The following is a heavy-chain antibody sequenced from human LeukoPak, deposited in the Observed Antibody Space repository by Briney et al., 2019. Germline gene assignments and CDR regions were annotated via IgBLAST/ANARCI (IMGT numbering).Heavy chain of an antibody. Sequence: GGSLEISCKGSGYSFTSYWIGWVRQVPGKGLEWMGIIYPGDSDTRYSPSFQGQVTISADKFISTAYLQWSSLKASDTAMYYCARHVVGADAFDIWGQGTMVTVSS. CDR2: IYPGDSDT. CDR1: GYSFTSYW. D-gene: IGHD1-26*01. CDR3: ARHVVGADAFDI. V-gene: IGHV5-51*01. J-gene: IGHJ3*02.